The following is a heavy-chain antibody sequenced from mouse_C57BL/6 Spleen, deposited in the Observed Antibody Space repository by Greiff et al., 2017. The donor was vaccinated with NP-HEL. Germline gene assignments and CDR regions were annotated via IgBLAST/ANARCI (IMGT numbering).Heavy chain of an antibody. D-gene: IGHD2-2*01. CDR1: GFTFSNYW. CDR2: IRLKSDNYAT. J-gene: IGHJ4*01. CDR3: TGGGGYRYYYAMDY. Sequence: EVKLMESGGGLVQPGGSMKLSCVASGFTFSNYWMNWVRQSPEKGLEWVAQIRLKSDNYATHYAESVKGRFTISRDDSKSSVYLQMNNLRAEDTGIYYCTGGGGYRYYYAMDYWGQGTSVTVSS. V-gene: IGHV6-3*01.